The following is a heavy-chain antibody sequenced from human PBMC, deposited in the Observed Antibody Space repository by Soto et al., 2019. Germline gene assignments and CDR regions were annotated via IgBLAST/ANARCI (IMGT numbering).Heavy chain of an antibody. CDR3: ARSRGSHGGYYYDSSDYPPDAFDI. V-gene: IGHV3-48*03. J-gene: IGHJ3*02. CDR2: ISSSGSTI. Sequence: EVQLVESGGGLVQPGGSLRLSCAASGFTFSSYEMNWVRQAPGKGLEWVSYISSSGSTIYYADSVKGRFTISRDNAKNSLYLQMNSLRAEDTAVYYCARSRGSHGGYYYDSSDYPPDAFDIWGQGTMVTVSS. CDR1: GFTFSSYE. D-gene: IGHD3-22*01.